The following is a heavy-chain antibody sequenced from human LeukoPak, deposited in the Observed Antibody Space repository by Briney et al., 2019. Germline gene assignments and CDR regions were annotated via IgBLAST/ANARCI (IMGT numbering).Heavy chain of an antibody. V-gene: IGHV3-30*04. J-gene: IGHJ3*02. Sequence: GGSLRLSCAASGFTFSSYAMHWVRQAPGKGLEWVAVISYDGRNKYYADSVKGRFTISRDNSKNTLYLQMNSLRAEDTAVYYCARGDSDAFDIWGQGTMVTVSS. CDR2: ISYDGRNK. CDR1: GFTFSSYA. CDR3: ARGDSDAFDI. D-gene: IGHD2-21*01.